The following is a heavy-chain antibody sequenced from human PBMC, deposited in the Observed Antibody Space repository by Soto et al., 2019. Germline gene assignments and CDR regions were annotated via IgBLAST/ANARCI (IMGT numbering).Heavy chain of an antibody. D-gene: IGHD4-17*01. CDR2: ISWDSGSI. Sequence: EVQLVESGGGLVQPGRSLRLSCAASGFTFDDYAMHWVRQAPGKGLEWVSGISWDSGSIGYADSVKGRFTISRDNAKNSRYQQMNSLKAQDKALYYCAKDTGQSVTRCGYYYCYMDVWGKGTTVTVSS. V-gene: IGHV3-9*01. J-gene: IGHJ6*03. CDR1: GFTFDDYA. CDR3: AKDTGQSVTRCGYYYCYMDV.